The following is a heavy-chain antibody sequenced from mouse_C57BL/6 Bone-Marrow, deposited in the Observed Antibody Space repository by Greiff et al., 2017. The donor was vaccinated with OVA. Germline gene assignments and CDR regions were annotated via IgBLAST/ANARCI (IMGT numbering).Heavy chain of an antibody. CDR1: GFSLTSYG. D-gene: IGHD4-1*01. J-gene: IGHJ2*01. V-gene: IGHV2-4*01. Sequence: QVQLQQSGPGLVQPSQSLSITCTVSGFSLTSYGVHWVRQPPGRGLEWLGVIWSGGSTDYYAAFISRLGISNDNSKSQVFFKMNSLQADDAAIYYCATTSTGTVLDYWGQGTTLTVSS. CDR3: ATTSTGTVLDY. CDR2: IWSGGST.